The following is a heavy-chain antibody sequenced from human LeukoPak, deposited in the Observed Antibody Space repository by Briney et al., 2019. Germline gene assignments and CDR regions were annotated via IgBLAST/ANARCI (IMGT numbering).Heavy chain of an antibody. CDR2: IYYSGST. V-gene: IGHV4-59*08. J-gene: IGHJ3*02. CDR1: GGSISSYY. Sequence: SETLSLTCTVSGGSISSYYWSWIRQPPGKGLEWIGYIYYSGSTNYNPSLKSRVTISVDTSKNQFSLKLSSVTAADTAVYYCASRSYDKEDAFDIWGQGTMVTVSS. D-gene: IGHD1-26*01. CDR3: ASRSYDKEDAFDI.